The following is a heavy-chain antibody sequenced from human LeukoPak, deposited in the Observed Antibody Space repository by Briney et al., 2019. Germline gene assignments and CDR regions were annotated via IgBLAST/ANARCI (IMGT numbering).Heavy chain of an antibody. CDR2: IYTSGST. Sequence: SETLSLTCTVSGGSISSYYWSWIRQPAWKGLEWIGRIYTSGSTNYNPSLKSRVTMSVDTSKNQFSLKLSSVTAADTAVYYCARVVHKQDFWSGFGGGYYMDVWGKGTTVTVSS. V-gene: IGHV4-4*07. CDR3: ARVVHKQDFWSGFGGGYYMDV. D-gene: IGHD3-3*01. CDR1: GGSISSYY. J-gene: IGHJ6*03.